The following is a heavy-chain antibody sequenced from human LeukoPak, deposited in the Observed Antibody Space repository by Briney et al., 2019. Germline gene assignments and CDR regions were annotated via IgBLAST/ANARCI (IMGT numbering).Heavy chain of an antibody. Sequence: PSETLSLTCTVPGGSIGSGRYYGAWIRQPPGKGLEWIGSIYNSWSTSYNPSLKSRVAMSVDTSKNQFSLRLSSVTAADTAVYYCARNITSLIPAGYFDYWGQGTLVAVSS. J-gene: IGHJ4*02. CDR3: ARNITSLIPAGYFDY. D-gene: IGHD2-2*01. V-gene: IGHV4-39*01. CDR1: GGSIGSGRYY. CDR2: IYNSWST.